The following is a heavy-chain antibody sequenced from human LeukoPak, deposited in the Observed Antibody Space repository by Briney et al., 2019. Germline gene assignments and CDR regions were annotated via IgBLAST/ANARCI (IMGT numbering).Heavy chain of an antibody. CDR2: INPSSGGT. CDR3: ARGGVVPAAVVDY. D-gene: IGHD2-2*01. Sequence: ASVKVSCKASGYTFTGYYMHWVRQAPGKGLEWMGWINPSSGGTNYAQKFQGRVTMTRDTSISTAYMELSRLRADDTAVYYCARGGVVPAAVVDYWGQRTLVTVSS. J-gene: IGHJ4*02. CDR1: GYTFTGYY. V-gene: IGHV1-2*02.